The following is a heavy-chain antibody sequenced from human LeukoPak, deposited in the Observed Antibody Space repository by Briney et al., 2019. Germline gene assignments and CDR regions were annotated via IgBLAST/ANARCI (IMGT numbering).Heavy chain of an antibody. J-gene: IGHJ5*02. CDR2: IYYSGST. CDR1: GVSISSSSYY. CDR3: ERHATTVTYINWFDP. Sequence: PSETLSLTCTVSGVSISSSSYYWGWIRQPPGKGLEWIGSIYYSGSTYYNPSLKSRVTISVDTSKNQFSLKLSSVTAADTAVYYCERHATTVTYINWFDPWGQGTPVTVSS. V-gene: IGHV4-39*01. D-gene: IGHD4-17*01.